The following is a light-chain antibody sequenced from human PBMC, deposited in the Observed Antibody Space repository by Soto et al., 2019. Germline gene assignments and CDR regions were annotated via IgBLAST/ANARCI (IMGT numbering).Light chain of an antibody. CDR1: QSVSSSY. V-gene: IGKV3-20*01. CDR2: GAS. J-gene: IGKJ4*01. Sequence: EIVLTQSPGTLSLSPWERATLSCRASQSVSSSYLAWYQQKPGQAPRLLIYGASGRATGIPDRFSGSGSRTDFTLTISRLEPEDFAVYYCQQYDNSPLTFGGGTKVDIK. CDR3: QQYDNSPLT.